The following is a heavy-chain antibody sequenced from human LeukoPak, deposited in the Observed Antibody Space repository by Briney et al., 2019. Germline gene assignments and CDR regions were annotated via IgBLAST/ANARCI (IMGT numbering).Heavy chain of an antibody. Sequence: SETLSLTCTVSGGSISSYYRSWIRQPPGKGLEWIGYIYYSGSTNYNPSLKSRVTISVDTSKNQFSLRLSSVTAANTAVYYCARFNCSSTSCYGDYYYYGMDVWGKGTTVTVSS. J-gene: IGHJ6*04. CDR2: IYYSGST. CDR3: ARFNCSSTSCYGDYYYYGMDV. D-gene: IGHD2-2*01. CDR1: GGSISSYY. V-gene: IGHV4-59*01.